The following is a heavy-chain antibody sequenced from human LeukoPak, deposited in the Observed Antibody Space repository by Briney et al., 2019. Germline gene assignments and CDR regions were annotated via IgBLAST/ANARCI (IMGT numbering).Heavy chain of an antibody. D-gene: IGHD4-17*01. CDR1: GYTFTNYG. J-gene: IGHJ4*02. Sequence: ASVKVSCKTSGYTFTNYGISWVRQAPGQGPERMGWFSGYNGNTNYVQKFQGRVTMTTDTSTSTAYMELRSLRSDDTAVYYCARDLSLGPHHYGEPFDYWGQGTLVTVSP. V-gene: IGHV1-18*01. CDR2: FSGYNGNT. CDR3: ARDLSLGPHHYGEPFDY.